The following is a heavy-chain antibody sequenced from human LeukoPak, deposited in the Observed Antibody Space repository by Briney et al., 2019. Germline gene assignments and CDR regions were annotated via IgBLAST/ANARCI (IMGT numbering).Heavy chain of an antibody. CDR2: ISSSSDI. CDR1: GFTFSAFS. J-gene: IGHJ4*02. D-gene: IGHD6-19*01. CDR3: ATGYTSGTRIDY. V-gene: IGHV3-69-1*01. Sequence: GGSLRLSCAASGFTFSAFSMNWVRQAPGKGLELVSAISSSSDIYYTDSVKGRFTISRDNANNFLYLQVSSLRAEDTAVYYCATGYTSGTRIDYWGQGTLVSVSS.